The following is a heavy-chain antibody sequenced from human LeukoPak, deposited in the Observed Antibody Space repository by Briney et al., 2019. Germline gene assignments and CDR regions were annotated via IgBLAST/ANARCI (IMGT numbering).Heavy chain of an antibody. D-gene: IGHD2-2*01. CDR2: INPSGGST. Sequence: GASVKVSCKASGYTFTSYYIHWVRQAPGQGLEWMGIINPSGGSTSYAQKFQGRVTMTRDTSTSTVYMELSSLRSEDTAVYYCARDGHQDIVVVPAAPYYYYYMDVWGKGTTVTISS. V-gene: IGHV1-46*01. CDR1: GYTFTSYY. CDR3: ARDGHQDIVVVPAAPYYYYYMDV. J-gene: IGHJ6*03.